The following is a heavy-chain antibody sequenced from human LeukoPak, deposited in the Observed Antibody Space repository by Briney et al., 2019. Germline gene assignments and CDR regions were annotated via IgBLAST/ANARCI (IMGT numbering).Heavy chain of an antibody. D-gene: IGHD3-3*01. CDR2: IRSKATSYAT. CDR1: GFTFSGSA. V-gene: IGHV3-73*01. Sequence: PAGSLTLSCAASGFTFSGSAMHWVRQPSGEGREWVGRIRSKATSYATAYAASVKGRFTISTADSKNSAYLHLDSPTTPATSVSYCTGFLSGYFHWGQGTLVTVSS. J-gene: IGHJ4*02. CDR3: TGFLSGYFH.